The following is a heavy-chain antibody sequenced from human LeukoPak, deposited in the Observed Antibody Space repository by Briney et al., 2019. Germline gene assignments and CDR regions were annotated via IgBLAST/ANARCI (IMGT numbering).Heavy chain of an antibody. D-gene: IGHD2-2*01. CDR1: GFTFNRYS. CDR2: IKQDGSEK. V-gene: IGHV3-7*01. Sequence: GASLRLSCAASGFTFNRYSMSWVRQAPGKGLEWVANIKQDGSEKYYVDSVKGRFTISRDNAKNSLYLQMNSLRAEDTAVYYCARSGREYQLLPYYYYYYMDVWGKGTTVTVSS. CDR3: ARSGREYQLLPYYYYYYMDV. J-gene: IGHJ6*03.